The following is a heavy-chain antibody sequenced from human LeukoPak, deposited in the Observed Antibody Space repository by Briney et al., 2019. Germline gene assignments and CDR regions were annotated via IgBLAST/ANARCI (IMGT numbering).Heavy chain of an antibody. CDR3: ARDRRLGGSLRDYWYFDL. J-gene: IGHJ2*01. CDR2: ISSSSNYI. Sequence: GGSLRLSCAASGFTFSSYAMGWVRQAPGKGLEWVSSISSSSNYIYYADSVKGRFTISRDNAKNSLYLQMNSLRAGDTAVYYCARDRRLGGSLRDYWYFDLWGRGTLVTVSS. V-gene: IGHV3-21*01. CDR1: GFTFSSYA. D-gene: IGHD3-16*01.